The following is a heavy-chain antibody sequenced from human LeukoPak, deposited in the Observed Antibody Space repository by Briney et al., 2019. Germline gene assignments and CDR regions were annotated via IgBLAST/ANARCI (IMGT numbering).Heavy chain of an antibody. CDR2: IGTSSTTI. V-gene: IGHV3-48*01. Sequence: GGSLRLSCAASGFTFSSYTMNWVRQPPGKGLEWVSNIGTSSTTIYYADSVKGRFIISRDNAKNSLYLQMNSLRADDTAVYYCARFAAGGSYYYYMDVWSKGTTVTVSS. CDR1: GFTFSSYT. J-gene: IGHJ6*03. CDR3: ARFAAGGSYYYYMDV. D-gene: IGHD6-25*01.